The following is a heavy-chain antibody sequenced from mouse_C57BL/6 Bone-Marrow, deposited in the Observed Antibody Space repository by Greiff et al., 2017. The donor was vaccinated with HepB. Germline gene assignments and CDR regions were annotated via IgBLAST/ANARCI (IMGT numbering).Heavy chain of an antibody. Sequence: QVQLKESGPGLVAPSQSLSITCTVSGFSLTSYAISWVRQPPGKGLEWLGVIWTGGGTHYNSALKSRLSISKDNSKSQVFLKMNSLQTDDTARYYCARIYGSSPFDYWGQGTTLTVSS. V-gene: IGHV2-9-1*01. CDR2: IWTGGGT. CDR1: GFSLTSYA. CDR3: ARIYGSSPFDY. D-gene: IGHD1-1*01. J-gene: IGHJ2*01.